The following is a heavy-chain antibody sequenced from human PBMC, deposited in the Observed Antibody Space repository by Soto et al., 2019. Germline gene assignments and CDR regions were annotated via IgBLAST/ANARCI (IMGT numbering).Heavy chain of an antibody. V-gene: IGHV3-30-3*01. D-gene: IGHD1-26*01. CDR2: ISYDGSNK. CDR1: GFTFSSYA. Sequence: QVQLVESGGGVVQPGRSLRLSCAASGFTFSSYAMYWVRQAPGKGLEWVAVISYDGSNKYYADSVKGRFTISRDNSKNTLYLQMNSLRAEDTAVYYCARDSGSYPPWGQGTLVTVSS. CDR3: ARDSGSYPP. J-gene: IGHJ5*02.